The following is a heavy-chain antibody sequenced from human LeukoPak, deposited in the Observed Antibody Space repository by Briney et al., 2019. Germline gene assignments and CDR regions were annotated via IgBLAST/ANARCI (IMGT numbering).Heavy chain of an antibody. D-gene: IGHD2-15*01. CDR1: GYIFTTLD. V-gene: IGHV1-8*03. CDR2: MNPNSGHT. J-gene: IGHJ4*02. CDR3: ARVDGSPDF. Sequence: ASVTVSCKASGYIFTTLDINWVRQAPGQGLEWLGWMNPNSGHTGFAQKFQGRLTLTRNTSISTAYMELTSLRSEDTAVYYCARVDGSPDFWGQGTLVTVSS.